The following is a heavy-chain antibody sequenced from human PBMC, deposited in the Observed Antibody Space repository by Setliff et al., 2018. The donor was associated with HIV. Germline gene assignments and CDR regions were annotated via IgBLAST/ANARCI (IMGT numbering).Heavy chain of an antibody. CDR2: MTPYSGNT. D-gene: IGHD2-15*01. V-gene: IGHV1-8*02. Sequence: ASVKVSCKASGYTFTSYDINWVRQAAGHGLEWMGWMTPYSGNTGYAQKFRGRVSMTRDTSISTAYMELSSLRSEDTAVYYCARVGSYWTQFDYWGQGTLVTVSS. CDR3: ARVGSYWTQFDY. J-gene: IGHJ4*01. CDR1: GYTFTSYD.